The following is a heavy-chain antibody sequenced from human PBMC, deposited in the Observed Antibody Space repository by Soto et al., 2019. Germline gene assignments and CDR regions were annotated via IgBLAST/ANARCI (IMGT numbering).Heavy chain of an antibody. CDR3: AKGDNLGPKTGYAFDP. CDR1: GDSVSSNTAS. Sequence: SQTLSLTCAISGDSVSSNTASWNWVRQSPSRGLEWLGRTYSRSKWYNDYAVSVKSRIIINPDTSKNQFSLQLSSVTPEDTAVYYCAKGDNLGPKTGYAFDPWGQGILVTVSS. J-gene: IGHJ5*02. D-gene: IGHD5-12*01. V-gene: IGHV6-1*01. CDR2: TYSRSKWYN.